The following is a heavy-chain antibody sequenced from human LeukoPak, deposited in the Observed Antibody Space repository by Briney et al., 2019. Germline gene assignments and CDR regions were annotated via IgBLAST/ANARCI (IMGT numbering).Heavy chain of an antibody. CDR3: ARDLDIEGYCSSTSCQSF. CDR1: GYTFTGYY. Sequence: GASVKVSCTASGYTFTGYYMHWVRQAPGQGLEWMGRINPNSGGTNYAQKFQGRVTMTRDTSISTAYMELSRLRSDDTAVYYCARDLDIEGYCSSTSCQSFWGQGTLVTVSS. CDR2: INPNSGGT. V-gene: IGHV1-2*06. J-gene: IGHJ4*02. D-gene: IGHD2-2*01.